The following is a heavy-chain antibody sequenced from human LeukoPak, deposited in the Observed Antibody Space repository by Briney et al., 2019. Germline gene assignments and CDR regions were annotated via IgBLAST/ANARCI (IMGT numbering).Heavy chain of an antibody. CDR1: GFTFSSYG. Sequence: QPGGSLRLSCAASGFTFSSYGMHWVRQAPGKGLEWVAVIWYDGSNKYYADSVKGRFTISRVNSKNTLYLQMNSLRAEDTAVYYCARDGEQLDLDYWGQGTLVTVSS. J-gene: IGHJ4*02. CDR2: IWYDGSNK. CDR3: ARDGEQLDLDY. D-gene: IGHD6-6*01. V-gene: IGHV3-33*01.